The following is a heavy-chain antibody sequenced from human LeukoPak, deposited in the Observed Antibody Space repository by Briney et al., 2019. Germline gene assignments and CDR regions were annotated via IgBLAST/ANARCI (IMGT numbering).Heavy chain of an antibody. Sequence: GASVEVSCKASGYTFTGYYMHWVRQAPGQGLEGMGWINPNSGGTNYAQKFQGRVTMTRDTSISTAYMELSSLRSEDTAVYYCARGSGSYRGGLDYYYYYMDVWGKGTTVTVSS. J-gene: IGHJ6*03. CDR3: ARGSGSYRGGLDYYYYYMDV. D-gene: IGHD1-26*01. CDR1: GYTFTGYY. V-gene: IGHV1-2*02. CDR2: INPNSGGT.